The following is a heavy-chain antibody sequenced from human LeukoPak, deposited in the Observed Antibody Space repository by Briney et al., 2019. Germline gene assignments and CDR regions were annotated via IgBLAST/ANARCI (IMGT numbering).Heavy chain of an antibody. Sequence: GGSLRLSCTASGFTFSSYWMRWVRQAPGKGPEWVANIKEDGSKKYYVDSVKGRFTISRGNAKNSLYLQMSSLRAEDTAVYYCARVGYYYDSSAYRPFDFWGQGTLVTVSS. CDR2: IKEDGSKK. V-gene: IGHV3-7*01. D-gene: IGHD3-22*01. J-gene: IGHJ4*02. CDR1: GFTFSSYW. CDR3: ARVGYYYDSSAYRPFDF.